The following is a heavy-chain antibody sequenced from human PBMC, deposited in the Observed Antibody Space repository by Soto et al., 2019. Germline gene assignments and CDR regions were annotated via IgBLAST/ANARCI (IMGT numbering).Heavy chain of an antibody. V-gene: IGHV3-11*01. D-gene: IGHD5-12*01. Sequence: QVQLVESGGGLVKPGGSLRLSCAASGFPFSDYFMSWIRQAPGKGLEWVSYISSSANTKYYADSVKGRFTISRDNAENSLYLQMNSLRAEDTAVYYFARGLSCYERLFDYWGQGTLVTVSS. CDR1: GFPFSDYF. CDR3: ARGLSCYERLFDY. CDR2: ISSSANTK. J-gene: IGHJ4*02.